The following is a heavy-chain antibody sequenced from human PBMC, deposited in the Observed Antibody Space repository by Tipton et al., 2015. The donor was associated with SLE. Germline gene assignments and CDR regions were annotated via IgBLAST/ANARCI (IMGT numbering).Heavy chain of an antibody. CDR2: IYSGGST. Sequence: SLRLSCAASGFTVSSNYMSWVRQAPGKGLEWVSVIYSGGSTYYADSVKGRFAISRDNSKNTLYLQMKSLRAEDTAIYYCARDIIAAAGTTHFDCWGQGTLVTVSS. D-gene: IGHD6-13*01. CDR3: ARDIIAAAGTTHFDC. V-gene: IGHV3-53*05. CDR1: GFTVSSNY. J-gene: IGHJ4*02.